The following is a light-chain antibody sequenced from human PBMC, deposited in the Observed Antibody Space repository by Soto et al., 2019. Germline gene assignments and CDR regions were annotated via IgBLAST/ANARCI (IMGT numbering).Light chain of an antibody. Sequence: DIVMTQSPLSLPVTPGEPASISCRSSQSLLHSNGYNYLDWYLQKPGQSPQHLIYLASNRASGVPDRFSGSASGTDFTLKISRVEAEDVGVYYCMQALQTPVTFGQGTKLEIK. CDR2: LAS. CDR3: MQALQTPVT. J-gene: IGKJ2*01. CDR1: QSLLHSNGYNY. V-gene: IGKV2-28*01.